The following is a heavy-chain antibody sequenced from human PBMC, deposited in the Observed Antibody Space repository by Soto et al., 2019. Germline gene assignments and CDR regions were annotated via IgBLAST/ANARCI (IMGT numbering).Heavy chain of an antibody. D-gene: IGHD6-19*01. Sequence: QVQVVQSGTEVKKPGASVKVSCKVSGYTLNELCIHWVRQPPGKGLEWIGGFDPEEGKMIYAQHFQGRVTMTEDTSTDTAYMELNSLTPQATAIYYCATDLVAAFAPLSMFYFQEWGQGTGVTVSS. CDR2: FDPEEGKM. CDR1: GYTLNELC. V-gene: IGHV1-24*01. J-gene: IGHJ1*01. CDR3: ATDLVAAFAPLSMFYFQE.